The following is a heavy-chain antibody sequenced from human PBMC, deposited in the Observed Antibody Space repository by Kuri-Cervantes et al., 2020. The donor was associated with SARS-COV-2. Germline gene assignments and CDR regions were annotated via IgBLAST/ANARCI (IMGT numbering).Heavy chain of an antibody. Sequence: SETLSLTCTVSGGSISSYYWSWIRQPPGKGLEWIGYIYHSGSTYYNPSLKSRVTISVDRSKNQFSLKLSSVTAADTAVYYCARDLGIAAAGSWGYFDYWGQGTLVTVSS. CDR3: ARDLGIAAAGSWGYFDY. J-gene: IGHJ4*02. V-gene: IGHV4-59*12. CDR1: GGSISSYY. CDR2: IYHSGST. D-gene: IGHD6-13*01.